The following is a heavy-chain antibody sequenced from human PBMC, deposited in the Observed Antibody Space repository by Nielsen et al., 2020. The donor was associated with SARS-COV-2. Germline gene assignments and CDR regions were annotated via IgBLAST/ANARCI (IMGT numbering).Heavy chain of an antibody. V-gene: IGHV3-30*03. CDR3: VRDSSIVIWSGYPVD. CDR2: ISYDGSYK. CDR1: GFTFSSYG. Sequence: GESLKISCAASGFTFSSYGMHWVRQAPGKGLEWVAVISYDGSYKYYADSVKGRFTISRDNAKNSLYLHMNSLRVEDTAVYYCVRDSSIVIWSGYPVDWGQGTLVTVSS. J-gene: IGHJ4*02. D-gene: IGHD3-3*01.